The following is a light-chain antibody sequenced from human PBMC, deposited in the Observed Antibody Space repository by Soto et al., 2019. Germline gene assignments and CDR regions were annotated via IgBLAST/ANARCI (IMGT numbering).Light chain of an antibody. Sequence: DTHMTQSPSTLSASVGDRVTINCRASQTISSWLAWYQQKPGKAPKLLIYKASTLKSGVPSRLSGSGSGTEFTLPIRSLQPDDFASYYCQQYDSYWTFGQGTKVDI. CDR1: QTISSW. V-gene: IGKV1-5*03. CDR3: QQYDSYWT. J-gene: IGKJ1*01. CDR2: KAS.